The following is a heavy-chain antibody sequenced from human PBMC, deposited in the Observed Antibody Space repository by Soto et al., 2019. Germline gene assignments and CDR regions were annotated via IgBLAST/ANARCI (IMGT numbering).Heavy chain of an antibody. J-gene: IGHJ4*02. CDR3: AKDPSTVTKYYFDY. CDR2: ISYDGSNK. CDR1: GFTFSSYG. V-gene: IGHV3-30*18. D-gene: IGHD4-17*01. Sequence: QVQLVESGGGVVQPGRSLRLSCAASGFTFSSYGMHWVRQAPGKGLEWVAVISYDGSNKYYADSVKGRFTISRDNSKNTLYLQMNSLRAEDTAVYYCAKDPSTVTKYYFDYWGQGTLVTVSS.